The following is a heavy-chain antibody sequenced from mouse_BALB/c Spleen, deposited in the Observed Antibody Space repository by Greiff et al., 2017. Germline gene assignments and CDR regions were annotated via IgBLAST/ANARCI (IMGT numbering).Heavy chain of an antibody. J-gene: IGHJ2*01. CDR3: TRARDYFDY. V-gene: IGHV1S127*01. CDR2: IDPSDSYT. CDR1: GYTFTSYW. Sequence: VQLQQPGAELVKPGASVKMSCKASGYTFTSYWMHWVKQRPGQGLEWIGVIDPSDSYTSYNQKFKGKATLTVDTSSSTAYMQLSSLTSEDSAVYYCTRARDYFDYWGQGTTLTVSS.